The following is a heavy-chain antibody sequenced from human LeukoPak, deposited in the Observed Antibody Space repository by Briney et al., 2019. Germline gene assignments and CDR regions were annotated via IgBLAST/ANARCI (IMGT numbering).Heavy chain of an antibody. V-gene: IGHV3-21*01. CDR1: GFTFSSYS. CDR2: ISSSSSYI. CDR3: ARNGMTGTVTTISADY. Sequence: KTGGSLRLSCAASGFTFSSYSMNWVRQAPGKGLEWVSSISSSSSYIYYADSVKGRFTISRDNAKNSLYLQMNSLRAEDTAVYYCARNGMTGTVTTISADYWGQGTLVTVSS. J-gene: IGHJ4*02. D-gene: IGHD4-17*01.